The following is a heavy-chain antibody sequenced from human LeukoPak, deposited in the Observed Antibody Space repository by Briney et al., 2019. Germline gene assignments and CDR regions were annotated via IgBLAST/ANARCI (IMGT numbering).Heavy chain of an antibody. CDR3: AKNYDSSGYYGVYYY. CDR2: ISYDGSNK. D-gene: IGHD3-22*01. CDR1: GFTFSSYI. J-gene: IGHJ4*02. V-gene: IGHV3-30*18. Sequence: GGSLRLSCAASGFTFSSYIMHWVRQAPGKGLEWVAVISYDGSNKYYADSVKGRFTISRDNSKNTLYLQMNSLRAEDTAVYYCAKNYDSSGYYGVYYYWGQGTLVTVSS.